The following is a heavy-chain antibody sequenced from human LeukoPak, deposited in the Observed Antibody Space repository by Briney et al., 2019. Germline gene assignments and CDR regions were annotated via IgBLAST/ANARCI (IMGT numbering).Heavy chain of an antibody. Sequence: GGSLRLSCVASGLTVSSYSMNWVRQAPGKGLEWVSYISSSSSTIYYADSVKGRFTISRDNSKNTLYLQMNSLRAEDTAVYYCARGPTGYSSSWYSIYFDYWGQGTLVTVSS. J-gene: IGHJ4*02. CDR1: GLTVSSYS. CDR2: ISSSSSTI. V-gene: IGHV3-48*01. D-gene: IGHD6-13*01. CDR3: ARGPTGYSSSWYSIYFDY.